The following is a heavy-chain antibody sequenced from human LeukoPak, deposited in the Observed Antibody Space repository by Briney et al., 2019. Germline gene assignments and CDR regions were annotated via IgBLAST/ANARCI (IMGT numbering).Heavy chain of an antibody. D-gene: IGHD3-22*01. CDR2: FDPEDGET. CDR3: ATLGGYDSSGYPLDY. J-gene: IGHJ4*02. CDR1: GYTLTELS. V-gene: IGHV1-24*01. Sequence: ASVKVSCTVSGYTLTELSMHWVRQAPGKGLEWMGGFDPEDGETIYAQKFQGRVTMTEDTSTDTAYMELSSLRSEDTAVYYCATLGGYDSSGYPLDYWGQGTLVTVSS.